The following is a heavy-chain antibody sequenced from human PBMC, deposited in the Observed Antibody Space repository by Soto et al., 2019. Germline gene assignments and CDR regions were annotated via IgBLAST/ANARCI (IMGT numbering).Heavy chain of an antibody. CDR2: IYSSGST. V-gene: IGHV4-59*01. CDR3: ARGGPTSLGY. CDR1: GGSISSFY. Sequence: SETLSLTCTVSGGSISSFYWSWIRQPPGKGLEWIGYIYSSGSTNYNPSLKSRVTISVDTSKNQFSLKLSSVTAADTAVYYCARGGPTSLGYWGQGTLVTVSS. J-gene: IGHJ4*02. D-gene: IGHD1-26*01.